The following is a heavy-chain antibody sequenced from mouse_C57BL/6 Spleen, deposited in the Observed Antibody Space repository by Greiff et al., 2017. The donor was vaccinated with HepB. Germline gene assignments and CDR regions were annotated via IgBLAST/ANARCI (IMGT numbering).Heavy chain of an antibody. CDR2: ISYDGSN. CDR3: ARKDLDY. Sequence: EVQVVESGPGLVKPSQSLSLTCSVTGYSITSGYYWNWIRQFPGNKLEWMGYISYDGSNNYNPSLKNRNSITRDTSKNQFFLKLNSVTTEDTATYYCARKDLDYWGQGTTLTVSS. CDR1: GYSITSGYY. V-gene: IGHV3-6*01. J-gene: IGHJ2*01.